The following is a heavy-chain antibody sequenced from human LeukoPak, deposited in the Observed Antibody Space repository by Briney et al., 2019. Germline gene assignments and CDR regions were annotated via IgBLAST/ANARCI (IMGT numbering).Heavy chain of an antibody. J-gene: IGHJ6*02. CDR1: GFTFSNFA. V-gene: IGHV4-34*01. CDR2: INHSGST. Sequence: GSLRLSCAASGFTFSNFAMNWVRQPPGKGLEWIGEINHSGSTNYNPSLKSRVTISVDTSKNQFSLKLSSVTAADTAVYYCARGAITGTTGGAYYYYGMDVWGQGTTVTVSS. CDR3: ARGAITGTTGGAYYYYGMDV. D-gene: IGHD1-7*01.